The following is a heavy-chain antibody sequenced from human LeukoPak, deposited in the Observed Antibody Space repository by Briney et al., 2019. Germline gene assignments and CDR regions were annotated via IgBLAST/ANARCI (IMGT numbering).Heavy chain of an antibody. CDR1: GGSITDYY. CDR2: IYKSGST. CDR3: ARVPVAGTGPDY. Sequence: SETLSLTCIVSGGSITDYYWSWIRQPAGKGLEWIGHIYKSGSTDYNPSLKSRVTISADTSKNQFSLSLTSVTAADTAVYYCARVPVAGTGPDYWGQGTLVTVSS. J-gene: IGHJ4*02. D-gene: IGHD6-13*01. V-gene: IGHV4-4*07.